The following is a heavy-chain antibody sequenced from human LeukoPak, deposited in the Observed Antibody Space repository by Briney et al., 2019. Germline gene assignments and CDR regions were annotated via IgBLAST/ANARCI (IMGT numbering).Heavy chain of an antibody. CDR3: AKDRGWYFDY. Sequence: GALRLSCAASGFTFSSYGMHWVRQAPGKGLEWVAFIRYDGSNKYYADSVKGRFTISRDNSKNTLYLQMNSLRAEDTAVYYCAKDRGWYFDYWGQGTLVTVSP. V-gene: IGHV3-30*02. CDR2: IRYDGSNK. J-gene: IGHJ4*02. CDR1: GFTFSSYG.